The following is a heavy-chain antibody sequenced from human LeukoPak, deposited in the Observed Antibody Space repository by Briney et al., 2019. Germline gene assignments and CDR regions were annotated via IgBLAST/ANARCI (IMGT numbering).Heavy chain of an antibody. CDR1: GGTIRGYY. Sequence: SETLSLTCTVSGGTIRGYYWSWIRQSPGKGLEWIGHIYYSGTTNYSPSLKSRVTISVDTSKDEFSLKLNSVTAADTAVYFCARSSIGDWYFDLWGRGTLVTVSS. D-gene: IGHD6-6*01. CDR3: ARSSIGDWYFDL. CDR2: IYYSGTT. J-gene: IGHJ2*01. V-gene: IGHV4-59*01.